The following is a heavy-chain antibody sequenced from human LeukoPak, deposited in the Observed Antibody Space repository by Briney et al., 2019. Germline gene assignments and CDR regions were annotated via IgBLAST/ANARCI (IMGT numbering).Heavy chain of an antibody. Sequence: GGSLRLSCAASGFTVSSYYMSWVRQAPGKGLEWVSFTSSGGSTYSADSVRGRFTISRDNSKNTLYLQMNSLRAEDTAVYYCARGASGSSFALWGQGTLVTVSS. V-gene: IGHV3-66*01. CDR3: ARGASGSSFAL. J-gene: IGHJ4*02. CDR2: TSSGGST. D-gene: IGHD2-15*01. CDR1: GFTVSSYY.